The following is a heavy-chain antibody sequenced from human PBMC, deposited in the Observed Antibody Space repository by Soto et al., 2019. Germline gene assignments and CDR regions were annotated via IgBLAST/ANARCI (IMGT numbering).Heavy chain of an antibody. Sequence: ASVKVSCKASGYTFTGYYMHWVRQAPGQGLEWMGWINPNSGGTNYAQKFQGWVTMTRDTSISTAYMELSRLRSDDTAVYYCARGSLSGIPPPIFDYWGQGTLVTVSS. J-gene: IGHJ4*02. CDR1: GYTFTGYY. CDR2: INPNSGGT. CDR3: ARGSLSGIPPPIFDY. V-gene: IGHV1-2*04. D-gene: IGHD3-10*01.